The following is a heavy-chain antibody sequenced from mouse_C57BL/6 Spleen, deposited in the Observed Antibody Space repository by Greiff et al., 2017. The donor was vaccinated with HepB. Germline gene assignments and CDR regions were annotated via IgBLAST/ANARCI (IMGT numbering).Heavy chain of an antibody. D-gene: IGHD4-1*01. CDR2: IYPSDSET. V-gene: IGHV1-61*01. CDR1: GYTFTSYW. Sequence: QVQLQQPGAELVRPGSSVKLSCKASGYTFTSYWMDWVKQRPGQGLEWIGNIYPSDSETHYNQKFKDKATLTVDKSSSTAYMQLSSLTSEDSAVYYCAREPNWDYFDYWGQGTTLTVSS. CDR3: AREPNWDYFDY. J-gene: IGHJ2*01.